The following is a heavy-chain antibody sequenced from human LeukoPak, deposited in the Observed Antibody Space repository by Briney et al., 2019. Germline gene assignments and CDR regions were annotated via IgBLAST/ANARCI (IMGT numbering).Heavy chain of an antibody. CDR1: GGSIRGGGFY. CDR2: ISYSGST. CDR3: ASFPGTSRFEY. V-gene: IGHV4-31*03. Sequence: SETLSLTCTVSGGSIRGGGFYWSWIRQHPGKGLECLGFISYSGSTYYNPSLKSRLTMSVDTSKTQFSLRLSSLTAADTAVYYCASFPGTSRFEYWGQGTLVTVSS. D-gene: IGHD1-26*01. J-gene: IGHJ4*02.